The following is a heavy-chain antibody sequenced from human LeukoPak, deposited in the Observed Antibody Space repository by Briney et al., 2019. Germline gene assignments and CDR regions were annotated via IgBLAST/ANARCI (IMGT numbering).Heavy chain of an antibody. CDR2: ISGSGGST. D-gene: IGHD3-22*01. CDR1: GFTFSSYA. CDR3: AKGSYYDSSGYQNWFDP. J-gene: IGHJ5*02. V-gene: IGHV3-23*01. Sequence: PGGSLRLSCAASGFTFSSYAMSWVRQAPGKRLEWVSAISGSGGSTYYADSVKGRFTISRDNSKNTLYLQMNSLRAEDTAVYYCAKGSYYDSSGYQNWFDPWGQGTLVTVSS.